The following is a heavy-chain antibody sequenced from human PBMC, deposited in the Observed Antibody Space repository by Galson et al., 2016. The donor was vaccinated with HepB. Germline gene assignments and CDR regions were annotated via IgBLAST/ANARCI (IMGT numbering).Heavy chain of an antibody. J-gene: IGHJ3*02. D-gene: IGHD3-10*01. CDR2: IFSNGNT. Sequence: LRLSCAASGFPVPGVYMTWVRQAPGKGLDWVSLIFSNGNTYYADAVQGRFTVSRDNSKNTLYLQMNSLRAEDTAVYYCARDRGARGPPGAFDIWGQGTMVTVSS. V-gene: IGHV3-53*01. CDR1: GFPVPGVY. CDR3: ARDRGARGPPGAFDI.